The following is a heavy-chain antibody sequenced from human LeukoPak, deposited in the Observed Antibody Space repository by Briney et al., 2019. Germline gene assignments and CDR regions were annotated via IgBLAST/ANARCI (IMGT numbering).Heavy chain of an antibody. J-gene: IGHJ4*02. D-gene: IGHD3-22*01. CDR3: VRDISGYYFDY. CDR2: ISGSSIYT. Sequence: GGSLRLSCAASGFTFNIYSMNWVCQAPGKGLEWVSYISGSSIYTRYADSVKGRFTISRDNAKNSLYLQMNSLRAEDTALYYCVRDISGYYFDYWGQGTLVTVSS. V-gene: IGHV3-21*05. CDR1: GFTFNIYS.